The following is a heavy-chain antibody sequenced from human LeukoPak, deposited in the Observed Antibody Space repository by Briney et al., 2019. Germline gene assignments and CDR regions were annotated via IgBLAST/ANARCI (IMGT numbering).Heavy chain of an antibody. V-gene: IGHV3-48*04. CDR1: GFTFSSYS. CDR2: ISSSGSTI. Sequence: GGSLRLSCAASGFTFSSYSMNWVRQAPGKGLEWVSYISSSGSTIYYADSVKGRFTISRDNAKNSLYLQMNSLRAEDTAVYYCARRRREMATITFDYWGQGTLVTVSS. J-gene: IGHJ4*02. D-gene: IGHD5-24*01. CDR3: ARRRREMATITFDY.